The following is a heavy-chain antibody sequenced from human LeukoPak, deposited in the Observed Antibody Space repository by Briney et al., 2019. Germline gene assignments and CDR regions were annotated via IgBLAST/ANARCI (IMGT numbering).Heavy chain of an antibody. Sequence: GGSLRLSCAGSGFTFSSYGMHWVRQAPGKGLEWVAVISYDGSNKYYADSVKGRFTISRDNSRNTLYLQMNSLRAEDTAVYYCAKLRFLEWLQEDYWGQGTLVTVSS. J-gene: IGHJ4*02. V-gene: IGHV3-30*18. CDR1: GFTFSSYG. CDR3: AKLRFLEWLQEDY. CDR2: ISYDGSNK. D-gene: IGHD3-3*01.